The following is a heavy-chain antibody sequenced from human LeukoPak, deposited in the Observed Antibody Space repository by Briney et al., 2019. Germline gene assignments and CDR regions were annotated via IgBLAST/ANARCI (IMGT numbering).Heavy chain of an antibody. J-gene: IGHJ5*02. CDR1: RFTFSSYS. D-gene: IGHD4-17*01. CDR2: ISSSSSYI. CDR3: ARDNGYLESWFDP. V-gene: IGHV3-21*01. Sequence: GGSLRLSCAASRFTFSSYSMNWVRQAPGKGLEWVSSISSSSSYIYYADSVKGRFTISRDNAKNSLYLQMNSLRAEDTAVYYCARDNGYLESWFDPWRQGTLVTVSS.